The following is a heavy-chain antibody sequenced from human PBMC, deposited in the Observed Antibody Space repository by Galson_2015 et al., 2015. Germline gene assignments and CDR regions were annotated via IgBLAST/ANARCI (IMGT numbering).Heavy chain of an antibody. D-gene: IGHD1-26*01. CDR2: IYPGDSDT. CDR3: ARQGGLPAYYSGMDV. CDR1: GYIFSNFW. Sequence: QSGAEVKKPGESLTISCTGSGYIFSNFWIGWVRQMPGKGLEWMGVIYPGDSDTRYNPSFEGQVTIPADESINTAYLQWNRLKASDTAIYYCARQGGLPAYYSGMDVWGQGTTVTVSS. J-gene: IGHJ6*02. V-gene: IGHV5-51*01.